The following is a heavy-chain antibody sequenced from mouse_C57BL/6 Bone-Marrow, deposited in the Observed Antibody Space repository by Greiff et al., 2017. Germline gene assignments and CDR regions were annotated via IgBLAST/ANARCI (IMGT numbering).Heavy chain of an antibody. D-gene: IGHD1-1*01. J-gene: IGHJ4*01. V-gene: IGHV1-64*01. CDR3: AREDGSSWRYAMDY. CDR2: IHPNSGST. Sequence: VQLQQPGAELVKPGASVKLSCKASGYTFTSYWMHWVKQRPGQGLEWIGMIHPNSGSTNYNEKFKSKATLTVDKSSSTAYMQLSSLTSEDSAVYYCAREDGSSWRYAMDYWGQGTSVTVSS. CDR1: GYTFTSYW.